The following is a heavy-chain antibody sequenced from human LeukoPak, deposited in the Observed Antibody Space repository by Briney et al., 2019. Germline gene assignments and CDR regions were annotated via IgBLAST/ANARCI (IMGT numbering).Heavy chain of an antibody. J-gene: IGHJ5*02. D-gene: IGHD3-16*01. Sequence: GGSLRLSCAASGFTFRTYWMHWVRQAPGKGLLWVSRINTDGSGTIYADSVKGRFTISRDDANNTLYLQMNSLRAEDTALYYCARAKPGGNWFDPWGQGTLVTVSS. CDR2: INTDGSGT. V-gene: IGHV3-74*01. CDR3: ARAKPGGNWFDP. CDR1: GFTFRTYW.